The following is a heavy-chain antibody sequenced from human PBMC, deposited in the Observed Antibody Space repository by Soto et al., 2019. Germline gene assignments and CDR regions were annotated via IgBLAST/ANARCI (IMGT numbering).Heavy chain of an antibody. CDR1: GYSFAGYW. Sequence: GESLKISCKGSGYSFAGYWIGWVRQMPGKGLDWMGVIYPGDSDTRCSPSFHGQVTISADKSISTAYLQWSSLKASDTAMYFCARLPGVRGVFDGFNVWGQGTMVTVSS. CDR2: IYPGDSDT. V-gene: IGHV5-51*01. J-gene: IGHJ3*01. CDR3: ARLPGVRGVFDGFNV. D-gene: IGHD3-10*01.